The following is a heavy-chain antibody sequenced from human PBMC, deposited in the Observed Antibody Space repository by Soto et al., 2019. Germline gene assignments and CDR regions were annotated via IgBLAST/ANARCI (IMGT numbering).Heavy chain of an antibody. CDR3: ARDMVVTAISLIFDY. Sequence: GGSLRLSCAASGFTFSSYAMHWVRQAPGKGLEWVAVISYDGSNKYYADSVKGRFTISRDNSKNTLYLQTNSLRAEDTAVYYCARDMVVTAISLIFDYWGQGT. D-gene: IGHD2-21*02. CDR2: ISYDGSNK. V-gene: IGHV3-30-3*01. J-gene: IGHJ4*02. CDR1: GFTFSSYA.